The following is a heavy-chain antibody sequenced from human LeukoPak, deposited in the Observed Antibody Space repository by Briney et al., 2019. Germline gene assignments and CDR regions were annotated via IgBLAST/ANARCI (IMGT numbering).Heavy chain of an antibody. CDR3: ARPYYYDSRIDP. CDR1: GGSISSGAYY. Sequence: SETLSLTCTVSGGSISSGAYYWSWIRQPPGKGLEWIAYMYYSGSTYYNPSLKSRVTISADTSKKQLSLKLSSVTAADTAVYYCARPYYYDSRIDPWGQGILVTVSS. D-gene: IGHD3-22*01. V-gene: IGHV4-30-4*01. J-gene: IGHJ5*02. CDR2: MYYSGST.